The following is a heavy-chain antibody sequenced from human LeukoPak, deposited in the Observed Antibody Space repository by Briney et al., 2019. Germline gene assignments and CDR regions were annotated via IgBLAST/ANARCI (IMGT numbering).Heavy chain of an antibody. CDR3: ASAGEPPHGMDV. J-gene: IGHJ6*02. CDR1: GLAFSDYW. CDR2: ISSSSSYI. Sequence: GGSLRLSCAASGLAFSDYWMSWVRQAPGKGLEWVSSISSSSSYIYYADSVKGRFTISRDKAKNSLYLQMNSLRAEDTAVYYCASAGEPPHGMDVWSQGTTVTVSS. D-gene: IGHD3-16*01. V-gene: IGHV3-21*01.